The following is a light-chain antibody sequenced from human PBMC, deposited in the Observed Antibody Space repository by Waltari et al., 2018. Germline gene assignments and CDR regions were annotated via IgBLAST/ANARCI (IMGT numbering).Light chain of an antibody. CDR3: QQYYTTPIT. J-gene: IGKJ4*01. Sequence: DIVMTQSPDSLAVSLGERATINCESSQSVLLSSNNRNYLTWYQQKPGQPPKLLIYWATTRESGVPGRFSGSGSGTDFTLTISSLQAEDVAVYYCQQYYTTPITFGGGTKVEIK. CDR1: QSVLLSSNNRNY. V-gene: IGKV4-1*01. CDR2: WAT.